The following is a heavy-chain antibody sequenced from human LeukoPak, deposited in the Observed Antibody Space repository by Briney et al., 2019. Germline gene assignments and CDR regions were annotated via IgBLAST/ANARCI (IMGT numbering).Heavy chain of an antibody. V-gene: IGHV1-2*02. Sequence: ASVKVSCKASAYTFTGYYMHWVRQAPGQGLEWMGWINPNSGGTNYAQKFQGRVTMTRDTSISTAYMELSRLRSDDTAVYYCARSPYYHYYMDVWGKGATVTVSS. CDR3: ARSPYYHYYMDV. CDR1: AYTFTGYY. J-gene: IGHJ6*03. CDR2: INPNSGGT.